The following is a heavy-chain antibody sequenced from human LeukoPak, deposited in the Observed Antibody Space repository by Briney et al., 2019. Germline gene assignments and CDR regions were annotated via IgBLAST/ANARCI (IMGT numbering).Heavy chain of an antibody. CDR2: IYYSGST. CDR1: GGSISSSSYY. J-gene: IGHJ4*02. D-gene: IGHD6-19*01. V-gene: IGHV4-39*01. Sequence: PSETLSLTCTVSGGSISSSSYYWGWIRQPPGKGLEGIGSIYYSGSTYYNPSLKSRVTISVDTSKNQFSLKLSSVTAADTAVYYCARHGGHSSGWYGGDVYFDYWGQGTLVTVSS. CDR3: ARHGGHSSGWYGGDVYFDY.